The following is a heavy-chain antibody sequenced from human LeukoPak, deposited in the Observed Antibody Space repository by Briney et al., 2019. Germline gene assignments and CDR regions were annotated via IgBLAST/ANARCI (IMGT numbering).Heavy chain of an antibody. V-gene: IGHV1-18*01. Sequence: ASVKVSCKASGYTFTSYGISWVRQAPGQGLEWMGWISAYNGNTNYAQKLQGRVTMTTDTSTSTAYMELRSLRSDDTAVYYCAREYCSSTSCMKTPYYYYGMDVWGQGTTVTVSS. CDR3: AREYCSSTSCMKTPYYYYGMDV. CDR1: GYTFTSYG. J-gene: IGHJ6*02. D-gene: IGHD2-2*01. CDR2: ISAYNGNT.